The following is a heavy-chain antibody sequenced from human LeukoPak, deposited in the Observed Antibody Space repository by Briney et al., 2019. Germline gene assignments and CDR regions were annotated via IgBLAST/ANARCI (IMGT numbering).Heavy chain of an antibody. CDR3: ARDSYYYDSSGYQH. Sequence: SETLSLICSVSGGSISSYYWSWIRQPPGKGLEWIGDIYYSGSTNYNPSLKSRVTISVDTSKNQFSLKLSSVTAADTALYYCARDSYYYDSSGYQHWGQGTLVTVSS. V-gene: IGHV4-59*01. CDR1: GGSISSYY. D-gene: IGHD3-22*01. CDR2: IYYSGST. J-gene: IGHJ1*01.